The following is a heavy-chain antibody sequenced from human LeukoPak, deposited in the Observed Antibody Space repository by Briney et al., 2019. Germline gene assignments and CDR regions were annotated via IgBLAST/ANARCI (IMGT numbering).Heavy chain of an antibody. CDR1: GYTFTSYG. Sequence: ASVKVSRKASGYTFTSYGISWVRQAPGQGLEWMGCIIAYNGNTNYAQKLQGRVTMTTDTSTSTAYMELRSLRSDDTAVYYCARVVGTPYYDFWSGSYYMDVWGKGTTVTVSS. V-gene: IGHV1-18*01. CDR2: IIAYNGNT. CDR3: ARVVGTPYYDFWSGSYYMDV. J-gene: IGHJ6*03. D-gene: IGHD3-3*01.